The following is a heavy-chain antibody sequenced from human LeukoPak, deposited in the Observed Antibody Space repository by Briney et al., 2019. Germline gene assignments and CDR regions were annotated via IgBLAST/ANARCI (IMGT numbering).Heavy chain of an antibody. CDR2: ISGGGAST. CDR3: AKGAYFSGSYGFAFDY. Sequence: GGSLRLSCAASGLTFSSYPMTWVRQAPGKGLEWVSAISGGGASTHYADSVKGRFTISRDNSKNTLYLQMNSLRAEDTAVYFCAKGAYFSGSYGFAFDYRGQGTLVTVSS. J-gene: IGHJ4*02. V-gene: IGHV3-23*01. D-gene: IGHD3-10*01. CDR1: GLTFSSYP.